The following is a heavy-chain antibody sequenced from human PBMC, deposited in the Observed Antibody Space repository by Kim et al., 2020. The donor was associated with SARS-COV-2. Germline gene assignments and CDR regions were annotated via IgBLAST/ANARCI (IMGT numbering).Heavy chain of an antibody. CDR1: GGSFSGYY. D-gene: IGHD3-22*01. CDR3: ARGPPLSTRAPQYDY. J-gene: IGHJ4*02. Sequence: SETLSLTCAVYGGSFSGYYWSWIRQPPGKGLEWIGEINHSGSTNYNPSLKSRVTISVDTSKNQFSLKLSSVAAADTAVYYCARGPPLSTRAPQYDYWGQGTLVTVSS. CDR2: INHSGST. V-gene: IGHV4-34*01.